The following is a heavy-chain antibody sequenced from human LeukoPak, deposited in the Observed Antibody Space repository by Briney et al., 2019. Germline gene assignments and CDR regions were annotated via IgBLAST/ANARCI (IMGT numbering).Heavy chain of an antibody. CDR3: ASAGYRSGGSCYSFDY. CDR2: IIPIFGTA. V-gene: IGHV1-69*05. Sequence: ASVKVSCKASGGTFSSYAISWVRQAPGQGLEWMRGIIPIFGTANYAQKFQGRVTITTDESTSTAYMELSSLRSEDTAVYYCASAGYRSGGSCYSFDYWGQGTLVTVSS. J-gene: IGHJ4*02. CDR1: GGTFSSYA. D-gene: IGHD2-15*01.